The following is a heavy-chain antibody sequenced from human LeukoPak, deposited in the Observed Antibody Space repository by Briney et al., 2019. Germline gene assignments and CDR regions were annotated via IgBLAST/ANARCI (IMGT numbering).Heavy chain of an antibody. V-gene: IGHV1-3*01. CDR1: GYTFTSYA. CDR3: ARGDAYDFRSGPIDY. D-gene: IGHD3-3*01. Sequence: ASVKVSCKASGYTFTSYAMHWVRQAPGQRLEWMGWINAGNGNTKYSQKFQGRVTITRDTSARTAYMELSSLRSEDTAVYYCARGDAYDFRSGPIDYWGQGTLVTVSS. J-gene: IGHJ4*02. CDR2: INAGNGNT.